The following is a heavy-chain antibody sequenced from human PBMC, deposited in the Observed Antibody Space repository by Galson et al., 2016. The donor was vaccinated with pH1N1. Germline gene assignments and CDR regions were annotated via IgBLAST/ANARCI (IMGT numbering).Heavy chain of an antibody. Sequence: SLRLSCAASGFTFSDYAMHWVRQAPGKGLEWVAIMSYVGNNRYYADSVKGRFTISRDNSKNTLYLQMNSLRAEDTAVYYCAKLASYSTSSVASYFDSWGQGTLVTVS. D-gene: IGHD6-6*01. CDR1: GFTFSDYA. CDR3: AKLASYSTSSVASYFDS. J-gene: IGHJ4*02. V-gene: IGHV3-30*18. CDR2: MSYVGNNR.